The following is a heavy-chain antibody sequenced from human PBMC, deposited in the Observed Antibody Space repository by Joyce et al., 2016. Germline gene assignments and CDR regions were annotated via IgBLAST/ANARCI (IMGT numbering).Heavy chain of an antibody. J-gene: IGHJ4*02. CDR3: ARVGGFFYESHY. CDR2: ISQTKSA. D-gene: IGHD2/OR15-2a*01. CDR1: GGSFNDYY. Sequence: QVQLQQWGARPLKSSETLSLSCAIYGGSFNDYYWSWIRQPPGKGLEWIGEISQTKSATYNPSLTSRAIISTDAPKNQFFLTLTSVTAADTGVYYCARVGGFFYESHYWGQGALVTVSS. V-gene: IGHV4-34*01.